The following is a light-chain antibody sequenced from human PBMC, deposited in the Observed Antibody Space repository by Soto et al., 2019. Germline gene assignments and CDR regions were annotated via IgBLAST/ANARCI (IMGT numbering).Light chain of an antibody. CDR1: SGHSSYA. Sequence: QLVLTQSPSASASLGASVKLTCTLSSGHSSYAIAWHQQQPEKGPRYLMKLDSDGSHTKGDAIPDRFSGSSSGAERYLTISSLQSEDEADSDCQTWGTGSHVVFGGGTKLTVL. J-gene: IGLJ2*01. CDR2: LDSDGSH. V-gene: IGLV4-69*01. CDR3: QTWGTGSHVV.